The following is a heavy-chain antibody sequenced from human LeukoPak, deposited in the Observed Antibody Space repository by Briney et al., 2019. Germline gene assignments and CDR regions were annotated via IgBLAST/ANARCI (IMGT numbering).Heavy chain of an antibody. CDR2: ISGSGGST. D-gene: IGHD4/OR15-4a*01. J-gene: IGHJ4*02. CDR1: GYTLSNYA. Sequence: GGSLRLSCGASGYTLSNYAMRWVRQAPGKGLECVSDISGSGGSTYYADSVKVRITISRDTSKNMLYLQMNSLRAEDTAVYYCAKGHTDYGTDFDYWGQGTLVTVSS. V-gene: IGHV3-23*01. CDR3: AKGHTDYGTDFDY.